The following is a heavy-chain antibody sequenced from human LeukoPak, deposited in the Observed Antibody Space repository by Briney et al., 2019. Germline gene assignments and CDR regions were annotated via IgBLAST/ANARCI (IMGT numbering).Heavy chain of an antibody. Sequence: SEPLSLTCTVSGGSISSYYWSWIRQPPGKGLEWIGYIYYSGSTNYNPSLKSRVTKSVDTSKNQFSLKLSSVTAADTAVYYCASGILTGDYSVDVWGQGTMVTVSS. CDR3: ASGILTGDYSVDV. CDR2: IYYSGST. D-gene: IGHD3-9*01. J-gene: IGHJ3*01. CDR1: GGSISSYY. V-gene: IGHV4-59*01.